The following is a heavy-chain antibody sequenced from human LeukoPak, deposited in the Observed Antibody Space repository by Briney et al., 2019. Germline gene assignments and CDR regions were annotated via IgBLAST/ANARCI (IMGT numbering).Heavy chain of an antibody. CDR1: AFTFSDNY. J-gene: IGHJ4*02. CDR3: SRDPRNLDY. Sequence: GGSLRLSCAVSAFTFSDNYITWIRQAPGKGLESVSYISPSGTDISYADSVKSRFTISRDNAKNSLYLQMNSLRAEDTAVYYCSRDPRNLDYWGQGTLVTVSS. D-gene: IGHD1-14*01. V-gene: IGHV3-11*01. CDR2: ISPSGTDI.